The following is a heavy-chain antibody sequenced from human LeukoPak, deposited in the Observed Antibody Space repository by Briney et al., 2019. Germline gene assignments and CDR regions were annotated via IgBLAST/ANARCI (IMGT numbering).Heavy chain of an antibody. J-gene: IGHJ4*02. Sequence: SVKVSCKASGGTFSSYAISWVRQAPGQGLEWMGRVIPIFGTANYAQKFQGRVTITTDESTSTAYMELSSLRSEDTAVYYCASGTGTTNDYWGQGTLVTVSS. CDR2: VIPIFGTA. V-gene: IGHV1-69*05. CDR1: GGTFSSYA. D-gene: IGHD1-1*01. CDR3: ASGTGTTNDY.